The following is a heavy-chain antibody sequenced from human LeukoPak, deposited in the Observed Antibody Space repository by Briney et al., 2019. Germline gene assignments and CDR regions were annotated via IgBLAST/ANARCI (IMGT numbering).Heavy chain of an antibody. CDR3: ATDLPAIVATTPFDY. D-gene: IGHD5-12*01. CDR1: GYTLTELS. Sequence: ASVKVSCKVSGYTLTELSMHWVRQPPGKGLEWMGGFDPEDGETIYAQKFQGRVTMTEDTSTDTAYMELSSPRPDDTAVNYCATDLPAIVATTPFDYWGQGTLVTVSS. V-gene: IGHV1-24*01. J-gene: IGHJ4*02. CDR2: FDPEDGET.